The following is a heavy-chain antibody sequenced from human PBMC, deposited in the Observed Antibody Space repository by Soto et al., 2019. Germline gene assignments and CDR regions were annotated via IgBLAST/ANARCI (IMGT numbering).Heavy chain of an antibody. CDR2: IIPIFGTA. V-gene: IGHV1-69*13. Sequence: SVKVSCKASGGTYSRYASSWVQQDPGQGLEWMGGIIPIFGTANYAQKFQGRVTITADESTSTAYMELSSLGSEDTAVYYCARGHIVVVPANEIEYFQHWGQGTLVTVSS. J-gene: IGHJ1*01. CDR1: GGTYSRYA. D-gene: IGHD2-2*01. CDR3: ARGHIVVVPANEIEYFQH.